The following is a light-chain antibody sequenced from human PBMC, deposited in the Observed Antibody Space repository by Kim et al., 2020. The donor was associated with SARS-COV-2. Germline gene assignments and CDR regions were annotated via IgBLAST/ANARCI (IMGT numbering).Light chain of an antibody. V-gene: IGLV3-1*01. CDR2: QDT. CDR3: QAWDSSTAV. Sequence: SGSPGQTASITCSGDKLGDKYACWYQQKPGQSPVLVIYQDTKRPSGIPERFSGSNSGSTATLTISGTQAMDEADYYCQAWDSSTAVFGGGTQLTVL. J-gene: IGLJ2*01. CDR1: KLGDKY.